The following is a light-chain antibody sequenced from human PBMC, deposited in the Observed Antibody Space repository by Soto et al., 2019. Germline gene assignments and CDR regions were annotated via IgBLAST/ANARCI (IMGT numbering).Light chain of an antibody. Sequence: MVLTQTPGTLSLSPGEGATLSCRAIERLSSVYPAWYQHRPGQPPRLLIYGASNRATGIPDRFSGSGSGTDFTLTINRLEPEDVAIYYCQQYGGSPRITFGQGTRLEI. V-gene: IGKV3-20*01. CDR1: ERLSSVY. J-gene: IGKJ5*01. CDR3: QQYGGSPRIT. CDR2: GAS.